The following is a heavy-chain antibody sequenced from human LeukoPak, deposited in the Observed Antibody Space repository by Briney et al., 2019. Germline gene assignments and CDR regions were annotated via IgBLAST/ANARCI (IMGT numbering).Heavy chain of an antibody. V-gene: IGHV4-59*08. CDR3: ARGFNCTNGVCYWTLDY. D-gene: IGHD2-8*01. CDR1: GGSISSYY. J-gene: IGHJ4*02. CDR2: IYYSGST. Sequence: PSETLSLTCTVSGGSISSYYWSWIRRPPGKGLEWIGYIYYSGSTNYNPSLKSRVTISVDTSKNQFSLKLSSVTAADTAVYYCARGFNCTNGVCYWTLDYWGQGTLVTVSS.